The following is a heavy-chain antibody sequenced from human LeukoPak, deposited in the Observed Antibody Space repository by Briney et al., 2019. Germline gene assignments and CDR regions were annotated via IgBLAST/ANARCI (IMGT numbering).Heavy chain of an antibody. V-gene: IGHV1-8*03. CDR2: INPDSGDT. CDR1: GYRFTSSD. J-gene: IGHJ5*02. CDR3: TRGWDL. Sequence: GASVKVSCKASGYRFTSSDINWVRQAPGQGLEWMGWINPDSGDTGYAEMFQDRLTIAGDTSITTAYMELTNLKSEDTAVYYCTRGWDLWGQGTLVTVSS.